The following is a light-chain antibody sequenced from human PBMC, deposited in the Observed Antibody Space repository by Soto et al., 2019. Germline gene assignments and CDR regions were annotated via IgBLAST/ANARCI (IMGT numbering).Light chain of an antibody. CDR1: QSISSY. Sequence: DIQMTKSPSSLSASVGDRVTITCRARQSISSYLNWYQQKPGKAPKLMIYAASSLQSGFPSRFSGSVSGTDFTLTISSMQPEDFATYYCQQSYSTPLTFGVGTTVEIK. J-gene: IGKJ4*01. V-gene: IGKV1-39*01. CDR2: AAS. CDR3: QQSYSTPLT.